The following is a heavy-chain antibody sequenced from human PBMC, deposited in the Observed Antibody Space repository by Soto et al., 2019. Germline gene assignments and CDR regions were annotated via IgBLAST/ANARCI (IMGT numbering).Heavy chain of an antibody. CDR2: IWYDGTKK. CDR3: ARDIRVREVIHFDN. CDR1: GFGFRSYG. Sequence: QVQLVESGGGVVQPGRSLRLSCATSGFGFRSYGMDWVRLAPGKGLEWVAGIWYDGTKKYYRDSVKGRFTISRDNSKDTLYLQMNSLRVEDTAMYYCARDIRVREVIHFDNWGQGTLVTVSP. V-gene: IGHV3-33*01. J-gene: IGHJ4*02. D-gene: IGHD3-10*01.